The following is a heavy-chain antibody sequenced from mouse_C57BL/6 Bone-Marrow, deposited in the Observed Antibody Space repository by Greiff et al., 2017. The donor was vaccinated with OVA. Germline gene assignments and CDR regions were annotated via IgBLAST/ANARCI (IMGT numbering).Heavy chain of an antibody. D-gene: IGHD1-1*01. J-gene: IGHJ1*03. CDR1: GFTFSDYY. V-gene: IGHV5-12*01. CDR2: ISNGGGST. CDR3: ASIYYYGSWYFDV. Sequence: EVQLVESGGGLVQPGGSLKLSCAASGFTFSDYYMYWVRQTPEKRLEWVAYISNGGGSTYYPDTVKGRFTISRDNAKNTLYLQMSRLKSEDTAMYYCASIYYYGSWYFDVWGTGTTVTVSS.